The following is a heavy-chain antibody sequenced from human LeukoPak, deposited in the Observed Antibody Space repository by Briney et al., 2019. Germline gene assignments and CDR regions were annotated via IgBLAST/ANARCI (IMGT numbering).Heavy chain of an antibody. Sequence: GRSLRLPCAASGFTFSSYAMHWVRQAPGKGLEWVAVISYDGSNKYYADSVKGRFTISRDNSKNTLYLQMNSLRAEDTAVYYCARSGGDYVFDIWGQGTMVTVSS. V-gene: IGHV3-30*04. J-gene: IGHJ3*02. CDR3: ARSGGDYVFDI. CDR1: GFTFSSYA. CDR2: ISYDGSNK. D-gene: IGHD2-21*02.